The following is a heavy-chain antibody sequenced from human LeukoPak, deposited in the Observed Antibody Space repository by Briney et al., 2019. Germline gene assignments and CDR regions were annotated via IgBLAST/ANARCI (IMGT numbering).Heavy chain of an antibody. CDR2: ISGSGGST. J-gene: IGHJ4*02. D-gene: IGHD3-9*01. CDR3: AKGARHYDILTGLFLTEDNFDY. Sequence: PGGSLRLSCAASGFTFSSHWMHWVRQAPGKGLEWVSAISGSGGSTYYADSVKGRFTISRDNSKNTLYLQMNSLRAEDTAVYYCAKGARHYDILTGLFLTEDNFDYWGQGTLVTVSS. V-gene: IGHV3-23*01. CDR1: GFTFSSHW.